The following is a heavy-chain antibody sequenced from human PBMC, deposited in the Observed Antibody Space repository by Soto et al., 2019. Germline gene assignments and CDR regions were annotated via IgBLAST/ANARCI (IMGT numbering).Heavy chain of an antibody. Sequence: GGSLRLSCAASGFTFSSYSMNWVRQAPGKGLEWVSSISSSSSYIYYADSVKGRFTISRDNAKNSLYLQMNSLRAEDTAVYYCARAISMTTVTHPHLYYFDYWGQGTLVTVSS. CDR1: GFTFSSYS. CDR3: ARAISMTTVTHPHLYYFDY. CDR2: ISSSSSYI. J-gene: IGHJ4*02. D-gene: IGHD4-4*01. V-gene: IGHV3-21*01.